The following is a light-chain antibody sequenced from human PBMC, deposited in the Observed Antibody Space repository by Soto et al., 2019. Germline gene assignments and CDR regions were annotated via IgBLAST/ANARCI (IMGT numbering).Light chain of an antibody. CDR3: QKYNSSPLT. Sequence: DVQMTQSPSSLSASIGDRVTITCRASQGISNYLAWYQQKPGKAPNLLIFAASTLESGVPSRFSGSGSGTDFTLTISSLQPEDVGTYFCQKYNSSPLTFGGGTKVDIK. J-gene: IGKJ4*01. CDR1: QGISNY. V-gene: IGKV1-27*01. CDR2: AAS.